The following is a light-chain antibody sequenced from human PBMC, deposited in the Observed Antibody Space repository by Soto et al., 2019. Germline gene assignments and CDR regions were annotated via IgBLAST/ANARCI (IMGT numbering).Light chain of an antibody. CDR1: QSVSSY. CDR2: DAS. Sequence: DILVTQSPLSLPVTPGEPATLSCMASQSVSSYLAWYQQKPGQAPRLLIYDASNRATGIPARFSGSGSGTDFTLTISSLEPEDFAVYYCQQRSNWPPTFGGGTKVDI. CDR3: QQRSNWPPT. V-gene: IGKV3-11*01. J-gene: IGKJ4*01.